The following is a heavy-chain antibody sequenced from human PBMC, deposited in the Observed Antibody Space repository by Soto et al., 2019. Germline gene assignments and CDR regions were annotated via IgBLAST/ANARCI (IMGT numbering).Heavy chain of an antibody. V-gene: IGHV3-66*01. J-gene: IGHJ6*03. CDR1: GFTVGTNY. CDR3: ARAIVTPGTYYIDV. D-gene: IGHD4-4*01. Sequence: EVRLVESGGGLVQPGESLRLSCEASGFTVGTNYISWVRQSPGKGLEWVSVIYAAGHTYYLDSVKGRFTISRDKSLNTVSLQMSSLRVDDTAVYYCARAIVTPGTYYIDVWGKGTTVTVSS. CDR2: IYAAGHT.